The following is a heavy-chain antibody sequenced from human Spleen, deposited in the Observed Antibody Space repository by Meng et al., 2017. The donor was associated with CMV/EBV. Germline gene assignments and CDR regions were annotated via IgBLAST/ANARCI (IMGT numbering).Heavy chain of an antibody. CDR3: ANNLGLDY. D-gene: IGHD1-20*01. CDR2: ISYDGNNT. Sequence: GESLKISCAASGFTFSAYDMYWVRQAPGKGLEWVTLISYDGNNTYYADSVKGRFTVSRDNSKNTLSLQMNSLRAEDTAIYYCANNLGLDYWGQGTLVTVSS. J-gene: IGHJ4*02. CDR1: GFTFSAYD. V-gene: IGHV3-30*04.